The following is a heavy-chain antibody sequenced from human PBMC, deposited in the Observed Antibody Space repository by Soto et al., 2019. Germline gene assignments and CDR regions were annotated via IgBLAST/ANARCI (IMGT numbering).Heavy chain of an antibody. CDR3: VKDPLPGSGSYSARPYYYYGMDV. V-gene: IGHV3-64D*06. CDR1: GFTFSSYA. J-gene: IGHJ6*02. Sequence: GGSLSLSCSASGFTFSSYAMHRVRQAPGKGLEYVSAISSNGGSTYYADSVKGRFTISRDNSKNTLYLQMSSLRAEDTAVYYCVKDPLPGSGSYSARPYYYYGMDVWGQGTTVTVSS. D-gene: IGHD3-10*01. CDR2: ISSNGGST.